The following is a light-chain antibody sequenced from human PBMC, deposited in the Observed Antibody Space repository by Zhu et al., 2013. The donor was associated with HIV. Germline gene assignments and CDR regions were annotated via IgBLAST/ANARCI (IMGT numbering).Light chain of an antibody. CDR3: QVWDTYSDHYV. Sequence: SYELTQPPSVSVAPGETATVTCGGNNIGSNTVHWSQQRPGQAPLLVIFDDSDRPSGIPERFSGSNSGNTATLTISRVEAGDEGDYYCQVWDTYSDHYVFGTGTQVTVL. CDR1: NIGSNT. V-gene: IGLV3-21*04. CDR2: DDS. J-gene: IGLJ1*01.